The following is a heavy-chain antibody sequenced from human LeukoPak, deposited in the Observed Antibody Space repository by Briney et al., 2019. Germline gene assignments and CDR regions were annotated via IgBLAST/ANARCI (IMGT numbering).Heavy chain of an antibody. J-gene: IGHJ5*02. CDR1: GGSFSGYY. D-gene: IGHD3-10*01. CDR3: ARRWDTYYYGSGSLRNWFDP. Sequence: SETLSLTCAVYGGSFSGYYWSWIRQPPGKGLEWIGEINHSGSTNYNPSLKSRVTISVDTSKNQFSLKLSSVTAADTAVYYCARRWDTYYYGSGSLRNWFDPWGQGTLVTVSS. CDR2: INHSGST. V-gene: IGHV4-34*01.